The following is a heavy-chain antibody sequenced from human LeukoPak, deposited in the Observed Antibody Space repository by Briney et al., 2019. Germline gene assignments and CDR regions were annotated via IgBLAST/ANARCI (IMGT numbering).Heavy chain of an antibody. Sequence: PGGSLRLSCAASGFTFSSYWMSWVRQAPGKGLEWVANIRQDGSVQNYVDSVKGRFTISRDNAKNLLYLQMNSLRAEDTAVYYCARESSMVRGVLDYWGQGTLVTVSS. CDR2: IRQDGSVQ. CDR3: ARESSMVRGVLDY. CDR1: GFTFSSYW. J-gene: IGHJ4*02. D-gene: IGHD3-10*01. V-gene: IGHV3-7*01.